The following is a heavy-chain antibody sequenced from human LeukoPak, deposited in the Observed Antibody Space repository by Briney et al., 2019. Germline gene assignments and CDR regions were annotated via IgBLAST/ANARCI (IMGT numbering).Heavy chain of an antibody. V-gene: IGHV4-38-2*02. CDR2: MYHSGST. D-gene: IGHD3-10*01. J-gene: IGHJ5*02. Sequence: PSETLSLTCIVSGYSISSGHYWGWIRQPPGKGLEWIGSMYHSGSTYYNPPLKSRVTISEDTSKNQFSLKLRSVTAADTAVYYCARGPRFGELLWHWFDPWGQGTLVTVSS. CDR1: GYSISSGHY. CDR3: ARGPRFGELLWHWFDP.